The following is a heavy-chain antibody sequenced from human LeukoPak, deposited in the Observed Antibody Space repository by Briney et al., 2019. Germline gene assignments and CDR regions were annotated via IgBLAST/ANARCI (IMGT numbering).Heavy chain of an antibody. Sequence: SETLSLTCAVSGYSISSDYYWGWIRQPPGKGLEWIGSTYHSGSTYYNPSLKSQDTISVDTSKNQFSLKLSSVTAADTALYYCARVGRLAYYMDVWGKGTTVTVSS. V-gene: IGHV4-38-2*01. CDR3: ARVGRLAYYMDV. D-gene: IGHD3-16*01. CDR2: TYHSGST. J-gene: IGHJ6*03. CDR1: GYSISSDYY.